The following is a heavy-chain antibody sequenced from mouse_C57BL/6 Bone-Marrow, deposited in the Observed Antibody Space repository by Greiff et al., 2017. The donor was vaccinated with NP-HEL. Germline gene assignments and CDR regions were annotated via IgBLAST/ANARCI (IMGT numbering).Heavy chain of an antibody. Sequence: EVKLMESGPELVKPGASVKISCKASGYSFTGYYMNWVKQSPEKSLEWIGEINPSTGGTTYNQKFKAKATLPVDKSSSTAYMQLKSLTSEDSAVYYCARNDYDWVDYWGQGTSVTVSS. J-gene: IGHJ4*01. CDR1: GYSFTGYY. CDR3: ARNDYDWVDY. CDR2: INPSTGGT. D-gene: IGHD1-1*01. V-gene: IGHV1-42*01.